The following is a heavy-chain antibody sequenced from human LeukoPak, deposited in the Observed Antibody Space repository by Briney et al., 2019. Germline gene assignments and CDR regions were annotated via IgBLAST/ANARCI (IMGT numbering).Heavy chain of an antibody. CDR1: GFTFSSHW. V-gene: IGHV3-74*01. CDR2: INSDGSTT. Sequence: GGSLRLSCEASGFTFSSHWMSWVRQAPGKGLVWVSRINSDGSTTSYAASVKGRFTISRDTAKNTLYLQMNSLRAEDTAVYYCARGHHYYDSSAYYYWGQGTLVTVSS. J-gene: IGHJ4*02. CDR3: ARGHHYYDSSAYYY. D-gene: IGHD3-22*01.